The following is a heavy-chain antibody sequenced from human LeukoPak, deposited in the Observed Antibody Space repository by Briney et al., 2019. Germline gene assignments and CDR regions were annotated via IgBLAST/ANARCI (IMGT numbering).Heavy chain of an antibody. D-gene: IGHD4-11*01. J-gene: IGHJ6*03. V-gene: IGHV4-59*08. CDR1: GGSITGFY. CDR3: VYSNDYYYMDV. CDR2: IHYSGRT. Sequence: SETLSLTCTVSGGSITGFYWNWIRQPPGEGLEWIGFIHYSGRTQYNPSLKSRVTISVDTSKNQFSLKLSSVTAADTAVYYCVYSNDYYYMDVWGKGTTVTVSS.